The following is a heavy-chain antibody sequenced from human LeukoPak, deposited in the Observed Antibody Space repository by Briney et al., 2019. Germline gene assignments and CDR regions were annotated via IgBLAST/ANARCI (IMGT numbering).Heavy chain of an antibody. D-gene: IGHD6-13*01. CDR3: ARIPKYSRGLDP. Sequence: ESGPALVKPTQTLTLTCTFSGFSLSTSGMCVSWIRQPPGKALEWPAHIFSNDEKSYSTSLKSRLTISQDTSKSQVVLTMTNMDPVDTATYYCARIPKYSRGLDPWGQGTLVTDSS. V-gene: IGHV2-26*01. CDR1: GFSLSTSGMC. J-gene: IGHJ5*02. CDR2: IFSNDEK.